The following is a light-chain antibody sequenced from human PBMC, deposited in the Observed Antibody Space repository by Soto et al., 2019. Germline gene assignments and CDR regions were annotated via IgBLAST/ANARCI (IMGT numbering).Light chain of an antibody. CDR3: QQYETFSGT. CDR1: QNIRNW. V-gene: IGKV1-5*01. Sequence: DIQMTQSPSTLSASVGDSVTITCRASQNIRNWLAWYQQKPGKAPNPLIYDASALPRGAPSRFSGSGSGTKFTLTIASLQPDDFATYYCQQYETFSGTFGPGTKVDIK. J-gene: IGKJ1*01. CDR2: DAS.